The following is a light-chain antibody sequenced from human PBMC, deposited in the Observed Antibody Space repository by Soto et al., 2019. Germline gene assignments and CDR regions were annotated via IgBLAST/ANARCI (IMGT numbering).Light chain of an antibody. V-gene: IGKV3-11*02. CDR2: DAS. J-gene: IGKJ4*01. CDR1: QSVGSY. CDR3: QQRTNWPPLT. Sequence: EIVVTQSPATLSLSPRQRATVSCRTSQSVGSYLAWYQKKPGQAPRLLIYDASNRATGIPARFSGSGSGRDFTLTISSLEPEDFSLYYCQQRTNWPPLTFGGGTRVEIK.